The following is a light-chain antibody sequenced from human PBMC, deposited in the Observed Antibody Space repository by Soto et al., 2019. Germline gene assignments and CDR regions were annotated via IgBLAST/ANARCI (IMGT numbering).Light chain of an antibody. CDR2: KVS. CDR1: QSFVYSDGNTY. V-gene: IGKV2-30*01. CDR3: MQGTPSAR. J-gene: IGKJ1*01. Sequence: IAQSRLCLTVNLGQPASISGMSSQSFVYSDGNTYLNWFQQRPGQSPRRLIYKVSKRDSGVPDRFSGSGSGAYFTLKISRVAAEDAVVYYCMQGTPSARVGQGTKVDIK.